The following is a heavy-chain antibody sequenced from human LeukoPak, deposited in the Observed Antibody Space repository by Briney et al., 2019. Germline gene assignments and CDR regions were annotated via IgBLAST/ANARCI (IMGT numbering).Heavy chain of an antibody. D-gene: IGHD2-15*01. V-gene: IGHV3-7*01. CDR1: EFTFSDYW. J-gene: IGHJ4*02. CDR3: ARISCSRSSCYGVYDY. CDR2: IRQDGSEK. Sequence: GGSLRLSCAASEFTFSDYWMTWVRQAPGKGLEWVANIRQDGSEKYHVDSVKGRFTISRDNAKNSVYLQMNSLRAEDTAVYYCARISCSRSSCYGVYDYWGQGTLVTVSS.